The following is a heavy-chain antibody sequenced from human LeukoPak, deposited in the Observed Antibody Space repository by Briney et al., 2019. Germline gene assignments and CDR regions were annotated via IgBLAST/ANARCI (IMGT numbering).Heavy chain of an antibody. CDR1: GGSFSGYY. CDR2: INHSGST. V-gene: IGHV4-34*01. Sequence: SETLSLTCAVYGGSFSGYYWSGIRQPPGKGLEWIGEINHSGSTNYNPSPKSRVTISVDTSKNQFSLKLSSVTAADTAVYYCARGVSRPVGYYYMDVWGKGTTVTVSS. CDR3: ARGVSRPVGYYYMDV. J-gene: IGHJ6*03.